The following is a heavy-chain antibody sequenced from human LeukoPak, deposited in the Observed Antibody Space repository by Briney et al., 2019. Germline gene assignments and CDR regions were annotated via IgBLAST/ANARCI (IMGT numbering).Heavy chain of an antibody. CDR1: GFTFSTYT. CDR2: ISENGAGT. Sequence: PGPSLRLSCAASGFTFSTYTMSWVRQAPGKGLEWVSSISENGAGTYYEDSAKGRFTISRDNSRNTMYLQMHSLRVGDTAVYYCASQGTGSHSVWGQGTPVTVSS. J-gene: IGHJ4*02. V-gene: IGHV3-23*01. CDR3: ASQGTGSHSV. D-gene: IGHD3/OR15-3a*01.